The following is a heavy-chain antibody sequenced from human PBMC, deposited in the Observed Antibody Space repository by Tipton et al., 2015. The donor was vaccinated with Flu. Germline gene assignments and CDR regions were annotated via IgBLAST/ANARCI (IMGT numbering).Heavy chain of an antibody. J-gene: IGHJ4*02. Sequence: LVKPTQTLTLTCTFSGFSLSTSGVGVGWIRQPPGKALEWLAVIYWDDDKRYSPSLKSRLTITKDTSKNQVVLTMTNMDPVDTATYYCALMTTVTSCSFWGQGTLVTVSS. CDR2: IYWDDDK. D-gene: IGHD4-17*01. CDR1: GFSLSTSGVG. CDR3: ALMTTVTSCSF. V-gene: IGHV2-5*02.